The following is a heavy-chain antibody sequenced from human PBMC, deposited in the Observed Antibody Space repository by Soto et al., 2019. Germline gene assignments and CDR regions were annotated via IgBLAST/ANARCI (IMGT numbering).Heavy chain of an antibody. Sequence: EVQLVESGGGLVQPGGSLRLSCAASGFTFSSYSMNWVRQAPGKGLEWVSYISISSSTIYYADSVKGRFTISRDNAKNSLYLQMNSLRDEDTAVYYCAREWNPLNWFDPWGQGTLVTVSS. CDR2: ISISSSTI. D-gene: IGHD1-1*01. V-gene: IGHV3-48*02. CDR3: AREWNPLNWFDP. J-gene: IGHJ5*02. CDR1: GFTFSSYS.